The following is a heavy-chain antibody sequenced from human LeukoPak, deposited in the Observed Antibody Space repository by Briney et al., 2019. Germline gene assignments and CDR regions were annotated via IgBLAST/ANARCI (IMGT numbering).Heavy chain of an antibody. D-gene: IGHD3-3*01. V-gene: IGHV4-34*01. CDR3: ARAGLRFSGLGY. CDR2: INHSGST. Sequence: PSETLSLTCAVYGGSFSGYYWSWIRQPPGKGLGWIGEINHSGSTNYNPSLKSRVTISVDTSKNQFSLKLSSVTAADTAVYYCARAGLRFSGLGYWGQGTLVTVSS. J-gene: IGHJ4*02. CDR1: GGSFSGYY.